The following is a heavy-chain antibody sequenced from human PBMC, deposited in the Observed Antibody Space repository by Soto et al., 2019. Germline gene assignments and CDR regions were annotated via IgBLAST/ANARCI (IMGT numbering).Heavy chain of an antibody. J-gene: IGHJ5*02. CDR1: GYSFSSYG. CDR3: ARDWYPRFDP. V-gene: IGHV1-18*01. D-gene: IGHD6-13*01. Sequence: QVLLVQSGPEVKKPGASMKVSCKASGYSFSSYGITWVRQAPGRGLEWMGWINPSRKETNYAQRFQGRVTVTTDTSTTTAYIELRNLKYDDTAVYYCARDWYPRFDPWCPGTLVTVSS. CDR2: INPSRKET.